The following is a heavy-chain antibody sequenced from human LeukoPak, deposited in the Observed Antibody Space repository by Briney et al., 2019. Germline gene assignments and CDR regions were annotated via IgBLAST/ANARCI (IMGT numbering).Heavy chain of an antibody. D-gene: IGHD1-14*01. V-gene: IGHV3-30*02. CDR1: GFTFSSYV. Sequence: GGSLRLSCAASGFTFSSYVMHWVRQAPGKGLEWVAFIRLDGTNEYYADSVKGRFTISRDNSKNTLYLQMNSLRAEDTAVYYCAKPAYNRDWSFDYWGQGTLVTVSS. CDR2: IRLDGTNE. CDR3: AKPAYNRDWSFDY. J-gene: IGHJ4*02.